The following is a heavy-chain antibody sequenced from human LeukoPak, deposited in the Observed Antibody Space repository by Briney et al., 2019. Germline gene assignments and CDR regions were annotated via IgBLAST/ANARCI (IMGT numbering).Heavy chain of an antibody. CDR3: ARIDRAVAGTIDY. CDR2: IYYSGST. Sequence: SETLSLTCTVSSGSISSYCWSWIRQPPGKGLELIGYIYYSGSTNYNPSLKSRVTMSVDTSKNQFSLKLSSVTAADTAVYYCARIDRAVAGTIDYWGQGTLVTVSS. D-gene: IGHD6-19*01. V-gene: IGHV4-59*08. J-gene: IGHJ4*02. CDR1: SGSISSYC.